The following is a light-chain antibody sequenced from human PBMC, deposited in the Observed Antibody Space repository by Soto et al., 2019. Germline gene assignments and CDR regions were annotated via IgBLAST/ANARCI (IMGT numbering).Light chain of an antibody. CDR3: QTWGTAYV. J-gene: IGLJ1*01. CDR2: LNSDGSH. V-gene: IGLV4-69*01. CDR1: SGHSSYA. Sequence: QLVLTQSPSASASLGASVKLTCTLSSGHSSYAIAWHQQQPEKGPRYLMKLNSDGSHTKGDGIPDRFSGSSSGAERYLTISRLHSEAEADYYCQTWGTAYVFGTETKVTVL.